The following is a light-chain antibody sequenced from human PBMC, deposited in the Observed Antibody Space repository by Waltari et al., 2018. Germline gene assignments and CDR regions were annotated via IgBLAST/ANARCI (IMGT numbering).Light chain of an antibody. J-gene: IGLJ3*02. Sequence: QSVLTQPPSASGTPGQRVTLSCSGSSSNIHSNYLYWYQQFPGQAPKVLMFKNNQRPSGVSDRLSTSKSGASASLAISGLRSDDEADYYCGTWDDSLSRPVFGGGTKLTVL. CDR3: GTWDDSLSRPV. CDR2: KNN. CDR1: SSNIHSNY. V-gene: IGLV1-47*01.